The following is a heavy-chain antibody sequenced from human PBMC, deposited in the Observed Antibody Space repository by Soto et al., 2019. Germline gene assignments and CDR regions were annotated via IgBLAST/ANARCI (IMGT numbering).Heavy chain of an antibody. Sequence: PSETLSLTCTVSGGSISSSSYYWGWIRQPPGKGLEWIGYIYYSGSTNYNPSLKSRVTISVDTSKNQFSLKLSSVTAADTAVYYCARSYYDILTGPPSRWGQGTLVTVSS. CDR3: ARSYYDILTGPPSR. CDR1: GGSISSSSYY. D-gene: IGHD3-9*01. V-gene: IGHV4-61*05. J-gene: IGHJ4*02. CDR2: IYYSGST.